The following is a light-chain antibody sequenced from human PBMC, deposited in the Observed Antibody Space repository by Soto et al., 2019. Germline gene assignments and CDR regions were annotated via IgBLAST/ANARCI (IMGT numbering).Light chain of an antibody. Sequence: DIQMTQSPSTLSAFVGDRVTITCRPSQTISSWLAWYQQKPGRAPNLLIYDASSLGSGVPSRFSGSGSGTEFTLTISSLQPDDFATYYCQQYSSYPWTFGQGTKVEIK. J-gene: IGKJ1*01. CDR2: DAS. CDR1: QTISSW. CDR3: QQYSSYPWT. V-gene: IGKV1-5*01.